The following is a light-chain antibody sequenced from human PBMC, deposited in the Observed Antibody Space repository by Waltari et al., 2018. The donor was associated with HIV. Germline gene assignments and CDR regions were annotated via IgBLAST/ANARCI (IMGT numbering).Light chain of an antibody. V-gene: IGLV3-19*01. CDR3: KTRDRSGNLYV. J-gene: IGLJ1*01. Sequence: SSELTQDPAVSVALGQTVKITCQGDNPRTDYAIWYKQKPGQAPVLVSYGKNRRPSEIPDRFSSSASRNKAFLTITGAQAEDEAEYYCKTRDRSGNLYVFGTGTTVTVL. CDR1: NPRTDY. CDR2: GKN.